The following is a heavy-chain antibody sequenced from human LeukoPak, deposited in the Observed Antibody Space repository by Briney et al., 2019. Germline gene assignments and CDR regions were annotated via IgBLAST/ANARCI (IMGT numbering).Heavy chain of an antibody. CDR3: ARGIDGVGATLGAFDI. D-gene: IGHD1-26*01. Sequence: GGPLRLSCAASGFTFSSYSMNWVRQAPGKGLEWVSSISSSSSYIYYADSVKGRFTISRDNAKNSLYLQMNSMRAEDTAVYYCARGIDGVGATLGAFDIWGQGTMVTVSS. CDR1: GFTFSSYS. J-gene: IGHJ3*02. V-gene: IGHV3-21*01. CDR2: ISSSSSYI.